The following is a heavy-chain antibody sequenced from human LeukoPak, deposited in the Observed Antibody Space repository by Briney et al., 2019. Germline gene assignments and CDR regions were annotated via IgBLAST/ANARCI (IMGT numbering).Heavy chain of an antibody. CDR1: SYSISSGYY. D-gene: IGHD3-22*01. Sequence: PSETLSLTCTVSSYSISSGYYWGWIRQPPGKGLEWIGSIYYSGSTYYNPSLKSRVTISVDTSKNQFSLKLSSVTAADTAVYYCARNYDSSGYYLLFDYWGQGTLVTVSS. CDR2: IYYSGST. CDR3: ARNYDSSGYYLLFDY. J-gene: IGHJ4*02. V-gene: IGHV4-38-2*02.